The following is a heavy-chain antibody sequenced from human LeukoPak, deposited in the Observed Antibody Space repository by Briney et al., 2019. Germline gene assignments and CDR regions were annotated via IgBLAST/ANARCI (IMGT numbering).Heavy chain of an antibody. CDR3: AKTGY. D-gene: IGHD3-9*01. CDR1: GFTFDTYG. V-gene: IGHV3-30*18. J-gene: IGHJ4*02. Sequence: PGGSLRLSCAASGFTFDTYGMHWVRQAPGRGLEWVAIISYDGGDKYYTDSVKGRFTISRDNSKNTLSLQMNSLRAEDTAVYYCAKTGYWGQGTLVTVSS. CDR2: ISYDGGDK.